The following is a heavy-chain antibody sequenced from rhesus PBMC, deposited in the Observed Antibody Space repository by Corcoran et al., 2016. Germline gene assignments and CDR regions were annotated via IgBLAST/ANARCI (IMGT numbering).Heavy chain of an antibody. Sequence: QVQLQESGPGLVKPSETLSLTCAVSGASISSYWWSWIRQPPGKGLAWIWEINGNSGSNDYNPSHKSRVTISKDASKNQFSLKLSSVTAADTAVYYCARVIAAAGIFDYWGQGVLVTVSS. J-gene: IGHJ4*01. CDR2: INGNSGSN. V-gene: IGHV4-80*01. D-gene: IGHD6-25*01. CDR1: GASISSYW. CDR3: ARVIAAAGIFDY.